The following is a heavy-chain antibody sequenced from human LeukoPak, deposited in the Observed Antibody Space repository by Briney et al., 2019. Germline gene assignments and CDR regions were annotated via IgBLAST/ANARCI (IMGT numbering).Heavy chain of an antibody. CDR2: IYSSGST. Sequence: SETLSLTCTASGDSISDHYWSWIRQPPGKGLEWIGYIYSSGSTNYNPSLKSRVTISADTSKKQFSLRLSSVTAADTAVYFCARDPRRRDGYNYDAWGQGTLVTVSS. J-gene: IGHJ5*02. CDR1: GDSISDHY. CDR3: ARDPRRRDGYNYDA. V-gene: IGHV4-59*11. D-gene: IGHD5-24*01.